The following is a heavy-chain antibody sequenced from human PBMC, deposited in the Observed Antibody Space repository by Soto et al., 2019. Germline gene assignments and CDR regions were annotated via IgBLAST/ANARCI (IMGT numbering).Heavy chain of an antibody. V-gene: IGHV4-38-2*01. CDR2: IYQSLRT. Sequence: SETLSLTCAVSGYAISSGYYWGWIRQPPGTGLEWVGCIYQSLRTYYNPSLKSQVTISVAASKNKCSLNLSSVTVEDTAVYYCARIYDSSGYYYVYFDLWGRGTLVTVSS. CDR3: ARIYDSSGYYYVYFDL. J-gene: IGHJ2*01. D-gene: IGHD3-22*01. CDR1: GYAISSGYY.